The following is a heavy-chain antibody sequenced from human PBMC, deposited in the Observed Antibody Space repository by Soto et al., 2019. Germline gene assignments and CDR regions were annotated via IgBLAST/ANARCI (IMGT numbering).Heavy chain of an antibody. J-gene: IGHJ6*03. Sequence: SETLSLTCTVSGGSISSSSYYWGWIRQPPGKGLEWIGSIYYSGSTYYNPSLKSRVTISVDTSKNQFSLKLSSVTAADTAVYYCARQRGRITMVRGVILPYYMDAWGKGTTVTVSS. CDR3: ARQRGRITMVRGVILPYYMDA. V-gene: IGHV4-39*01. D-gene: IGHD3-10*01. CDR2: IYYSGST. CDR1: GGSISSSSYY.